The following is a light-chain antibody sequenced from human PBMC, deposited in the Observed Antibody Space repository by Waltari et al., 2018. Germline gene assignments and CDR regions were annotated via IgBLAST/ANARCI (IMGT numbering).Light chain of an antibody. J-gene: IGKJ4*02. CDR3: QQRTSWPRGLS. Sequence: EIVLTQSPATLSLSPGERATLSCRASQSVSNNLAWYHQKPGQAPRPLIYDVSSRATGIPARIIARGAGREFTLTISSLEPEDSAVYYWQQRTSWPRGLSFGGGTYVEIK. CDR1: QSVSNN. V-gene: IGKV3-11*02. CDR2: DVS.